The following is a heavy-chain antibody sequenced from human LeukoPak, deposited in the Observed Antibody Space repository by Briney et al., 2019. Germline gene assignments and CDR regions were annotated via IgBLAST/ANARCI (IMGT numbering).Heavy chain of an antibody. V-gene: IGHV3-48*03. CDR1: GFTLSSYE. CDR2: ISRTGNSI. CDR3: ARDLTVATIRTPLQH. Sequence: GGSLRLSCAASGFTLSSYEMNWVRLAPGKGLEWISYISRTGNSIYYADSVKGRFTISRDSAKNSLYLQMNSLRAEDTAVYYCARDLTVATIRTPLQHWGQGTLLTVSS. D-gene: IGHD5-12*01. J-gene: IGHJ1*01.